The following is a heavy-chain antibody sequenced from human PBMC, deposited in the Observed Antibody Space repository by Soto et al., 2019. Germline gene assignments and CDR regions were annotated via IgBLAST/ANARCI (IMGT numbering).Heavy chain of an antibody. D-gene: IGHD5-12*01. J-gene: IGHJ4*02. CDR2: IIPILGIA. V-gene: IGHV1-69*02. CDR1: GGTFSSYT. CDR3: ACGDAQGYIVATITPFDY. Sequence: ASVKVSCKASGGTFSSYTISWVRQAPGQGLEWMGRIIPILGIANYAQKFEGRVTITADKSTSTAYMELSSLRSEDTAVYYCACGDAQGYIVATITPFDYWGQGTLVTVSS.